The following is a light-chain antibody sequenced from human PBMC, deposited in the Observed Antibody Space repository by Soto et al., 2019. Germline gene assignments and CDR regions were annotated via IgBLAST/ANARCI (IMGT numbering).Light chain of an antibody. CDR2: YVD. CDR1: SRDVGAYDY. CDR3: CSYADGSIYF. Sequence: QSVLTQPASVSGSPGQSITISCTGTSRDVGAYDYVSWYLQCPDKAPQLLIYYVDHRPSGVSSRFSGSKSGNTASLTISGLQAEDEGHYYCCSYADGSIYFFGTGTKVIV. J-gene: IGLJ1*01. V-gene: IGLV2-14*03.